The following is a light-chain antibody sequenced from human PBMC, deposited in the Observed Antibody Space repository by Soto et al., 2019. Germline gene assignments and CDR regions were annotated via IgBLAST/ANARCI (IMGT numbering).Light chain of an antibody. CDR2: DAP. J-gene: IGKJ1*01. CDR3: QQFNTYPWT. Sequence: DIQMTQSPFTLSASVRDRVTITCRASQSINARLAWHQQKAGKVPKVLIYDAPNLESGVPSRFSGSGSGREFTLPISSLQPDDFATYYCQQFNTYPWTFGQGTKVEI. CDR1: QSINAR. V-gene: IGKV1-5*01.